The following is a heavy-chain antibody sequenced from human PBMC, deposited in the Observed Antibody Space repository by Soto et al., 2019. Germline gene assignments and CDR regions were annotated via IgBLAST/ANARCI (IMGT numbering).Heavy chain of an antibody. CDR2: MNPNTGNS. V-gene: IGHV1-8*01. J-gene: IGHJ5*02. D-gene: IGHD6-13*01. CDR1: GYIFTSHD. Sequence: QVQLVQSGAEVKKPGASVKVSCRASGYIFTSHDINWVRQATGQGLEWMGWMNPNTGNSGYAQKFQGRVTMTRDTSTRTAYMEPSSLTSDDTAVYYCVRPPFIAATGLLYNWFDPWGQGPLVTVSS. CDR3: VRPPFIAATGLLYNWFDP.